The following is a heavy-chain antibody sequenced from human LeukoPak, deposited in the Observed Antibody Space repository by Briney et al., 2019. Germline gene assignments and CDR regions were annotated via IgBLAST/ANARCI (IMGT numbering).Heavy chain of an antibody. CDR2: ISAYNGNT. V-gene: IGHV1-18*01. Sequence: ASVKDSCKASGYTFTSYAMNWVRQAPGQGLEWMGWISAYNGNTNYAQKLQGRVTMTTDTSTSTAYMELRSLRSDDTAVYYCARDSRLHDAFDIWGQGTMVTVSS. J-gene: IGHJ3*02. CDR1: GYTFTSYA. CDR3: ARDSRLHDAFDI.